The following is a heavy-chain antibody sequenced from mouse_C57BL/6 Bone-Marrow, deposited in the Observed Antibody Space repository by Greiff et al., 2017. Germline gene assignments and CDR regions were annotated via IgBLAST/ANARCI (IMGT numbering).Heavy chain of an antibody. D-gene: IGHD1-1*01. Sequence: QVQLQQSGAELARPGASVKISCKASGYTFTDYYINWVKQRPGQGLEWIGWIFPGSGSTYYNEKFKGKATLTVDKSSSTAYMLLSSLTSEDSAVYFCARAPLYYYGFPFAYWGQGTLVTVSA. CDR3: ARAPLYYYGFPFAY. CDR2: IFPGSGST. J-gene: IGHJ3*01. CDR1: GYTFTDYY. V-gene: IGHV1-75*01.